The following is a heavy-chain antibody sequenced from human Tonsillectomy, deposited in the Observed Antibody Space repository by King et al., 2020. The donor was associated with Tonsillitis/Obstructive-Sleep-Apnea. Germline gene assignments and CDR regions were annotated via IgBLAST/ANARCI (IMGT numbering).Heavy chain of an antibody. CDR3: ARAFRVVAVYY. V-gene: IGHV3-7*04. D-gene: IGHD3-3*01. CDR1: GFTFNIYW. CDR2: INEDGNEK. J-gene: IGHJ4*02. Sequence: DVQLVESGGALAQPGGSLRLSCAASGFTFNIYWMSWVRQAPGKGLEWVANINEDGNEKYHVDSVKGRFTMSRVNRKNSLYLQMNSLRAEDTAVYYCARAFRVVAVYYWGQGTLVTVSS.